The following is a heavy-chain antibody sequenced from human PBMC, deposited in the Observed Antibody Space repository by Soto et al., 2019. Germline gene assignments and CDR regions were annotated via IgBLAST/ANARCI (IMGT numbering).Heavy chain of an antibody. CDR3: VREAGHGGKFDS. Sequence: QVELVQSGAEVKNPGASVKVSCKTSGYTFTDYLIHWVRQAPGQGLEWMGWVRPNGGGTHYAHKFQGRVTMTRDTSLGTAYMDLGRLTSDDTAVYYCVREAGHGGKFDSGGQGTLVTVSS. D-gene: IGHD3-16*01. J-gene: IGHJ4*02. CDR2: VRPNGGGT. CDR1: GYTFTDYL. V-gene: IGHV1-2*07.